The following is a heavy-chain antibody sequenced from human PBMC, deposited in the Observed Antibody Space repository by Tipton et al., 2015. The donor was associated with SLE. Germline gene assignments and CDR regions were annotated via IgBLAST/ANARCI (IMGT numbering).Heavy chain of an antibody. CDR1: GGSISSSNW. D-gene: IGHD3-16*02. J-gene: IGHJ5*02. CDR3: ARGGHDYVWGSYRTDNWLDP. Sequence: TLSLTCAVSGGSISSSNWWSWVRQPPGKGLEWLGEIYHSGSTNYNPSLKSRVTISVDTSKNQFSLKLSSVTAADTAVYYCARGGHDYVWGSYRTDNWLDPWGQGTLVTVSS. CDR2: IYHSGST. V-gene: IGHV4-4*02.